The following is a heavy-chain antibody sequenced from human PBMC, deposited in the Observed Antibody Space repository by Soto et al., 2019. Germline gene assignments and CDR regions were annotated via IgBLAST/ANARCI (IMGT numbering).Heavy chain of an antibody. J-gene: IGHJ3*02. CDR2: ISGSGGST. Sequence: GGSLRLSCAASGFTFSSYAMSWVRQAPGKGLEWVSAISGSGGSTYYADSVKGRFTISRDNSKNTLYLQMNSLRAEDTAVYYCANLPRFHSSSSAFDIWGQGTMVTVSS. D-gene: IGHD6-6*01. V-gene: IGHV3-23*01. CDR1: GFTFSSYA. CDR3: ANLPRFHSSSSAFDI.